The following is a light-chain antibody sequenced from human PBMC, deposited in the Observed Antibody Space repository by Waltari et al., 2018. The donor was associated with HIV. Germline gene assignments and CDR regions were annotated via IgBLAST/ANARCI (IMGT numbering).Light chain of an antibody. J-gene: IGLJ2*01. CDR1: SSNIGAGYD. Sequence: HSLLTPPPSVSGAPGQRVTIPCTGSSSNIGAGYDVHWYQKYPGTAPKLLIFHNINRPSGVPDRFSGSKSVTSASLVITGLQAEDEADYYCQSYDRRLMWVFGGGTSLTV. CDR3: QSYDRRLMWV. V-gene: IGLV1-40*01. CDR2: HNI.